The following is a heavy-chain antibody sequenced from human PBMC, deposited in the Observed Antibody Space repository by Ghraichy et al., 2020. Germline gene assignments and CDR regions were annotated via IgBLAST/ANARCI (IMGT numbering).Heavy chain of an antibody. Sequence: SQTLSLTCTVSGGSISSGGYYWSWIRQHPGKGLEWIGYIYYSGSTYYNPSLKSRVTISVDTSKNQFSLKLSSVTAADTAVYYCARAATDYGDYQDINWFDPWGQGTLVTVSS. J-gene: IGHJ5*02. V-gene: IGHV4-31*03. D-gene: IGHD4-17*01. CDR3: ARAATDYGDYQDINWFDP. CDR1: GGSISSGGYY. CDR2: IYYSGST.